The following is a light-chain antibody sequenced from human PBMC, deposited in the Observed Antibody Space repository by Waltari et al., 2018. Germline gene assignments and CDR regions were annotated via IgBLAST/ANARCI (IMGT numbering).Light chain of an antibody. CDR1: STALASYNL. CDR3: CSYTGSSTSYG. Sequence: QSAPAQPHSVSGYPGQSLTINCAGTSTALASYNLVTWYQHHPNRAPKLIIYEATKRPSGISHRFSGAKSGATASLRISGLQADDEADYYCCSYTGSSTSYGCGGGTKVTVL. CDR2: EAT. J-gene: IGLJ1*01. V-gene: IGLV2-23*01.